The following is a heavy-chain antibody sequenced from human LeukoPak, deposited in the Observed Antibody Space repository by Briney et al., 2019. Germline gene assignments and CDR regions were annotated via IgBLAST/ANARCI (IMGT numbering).Heavy chain of an antibody. CDR1: GGSFSGYY. D-gene: IGHD3-22*01. CDR3: ARGSGIVVVI. CDR2: INHSGSI. V-gene: IGHV4-34*01. Sequence: SETLSLTCAVYGGSFSGYYWSWIRQPPGKGLEWIGEINHSGSINYNPSLKSRVTISVDTSKNQFSLKLSSVTAADTAVYYCARGSGIVVVIWGQGTLVTVSS. J-gene: IGHJ4*02.